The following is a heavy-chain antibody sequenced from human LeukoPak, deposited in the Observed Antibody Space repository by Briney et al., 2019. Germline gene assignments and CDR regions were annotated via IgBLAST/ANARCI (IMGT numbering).Heavy chain of an antibody. CDR1: GGSISSYY. CDR2: IYYSGST. CDR3: ARVRATLFGVAMDYMDV. D-gene: IGHD3-3*01. J-gene: IGHJ6*03. Sequence: PSEALSLTXTVSGGSISSYYWSWIRQPPGKGLEWIGYIYYSGSTNYNPSLKSRVTISVDTSKNQLSLKLSSVTAADTAVYYCARVRATLFGVAMDYMDVWGKGTTVTVSS. V-gene: IGHV4-59*08.